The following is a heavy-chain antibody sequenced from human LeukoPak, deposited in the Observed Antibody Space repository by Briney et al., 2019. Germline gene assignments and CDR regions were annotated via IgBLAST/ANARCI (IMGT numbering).Heavy chain of an antibody. CDR1: GGSISSYY. CDR3: ARDLRNYYGSGSYFDY. D-gene: IGHD3-10*01. J-gene: IGHJ4*02. CDR2: IYYSGST. Sequence: SETLSLTCTVSGGSISSYYWSWIRQPPGKGLEWIGYIYYSGSTNYNPSLKSRVTISVDTSKNQFSLKLSSVSAADTAVYYCARDLRNYYGSGSYFDYWGQGTLVTVSS. V-gene: IGHV4-59*01.